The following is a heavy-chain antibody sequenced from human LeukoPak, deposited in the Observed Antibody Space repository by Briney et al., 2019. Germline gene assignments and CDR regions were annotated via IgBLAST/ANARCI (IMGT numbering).Heavy chain of an antibody. Sequence: SETLSLTCTVSGGSISSYYWSWIRQPAGKGLEWTGRIYTSGSTNYNPSLKSRVTMSVDTSKNQFSLKLSSVTAADTAVYYCARGRRSSWFFDYWGQGTLVTVSS. CDR2: IYTSGST. D-gene: IGHD6-13*01. CDR1: GGSISSYY. J-gene: IGHJ4*02. V-gene: IGHV4-4*07. CDR3: ARGRRSSWFFDY.